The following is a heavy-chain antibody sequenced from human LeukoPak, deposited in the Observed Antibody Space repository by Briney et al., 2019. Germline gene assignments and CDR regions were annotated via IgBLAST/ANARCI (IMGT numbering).Heavy chain of an antibody. CDR2: ISSSGSTI. V-gene: IGHV3-11*01. Sequence: PGGSLRLSCAASGFTFGDYYMSWIRQAPGKGLEWVSYISSSGSTIYYADSVKGRFTISRDNAKNSLYLQMNSLRAEDTAVYYCASIYYGGNSDFDYWGQGTLVTVSS. J-gene: IGHJ4*02. D-gene: IGHD4-23*01. CDR3: ASIYYGGNSDFDY. CDR1: GFTFGDYY.